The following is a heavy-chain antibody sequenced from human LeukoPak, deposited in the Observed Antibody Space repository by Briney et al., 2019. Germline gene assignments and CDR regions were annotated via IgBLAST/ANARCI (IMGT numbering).Heavy chain of an antibody. CDR3: AKGKRITMIVVVYYFDY. V-gene: IGHV3-23*01. CDR2: ISGSGGST. J-gene: IGHJ4*02. Sequence: GGSLRLSCAASGFTFSSYAMSWVRQAPGKGLEWVSAISGSGGSTYYADSVKGRFTISRDNSKNTLYLQMNSLRAEDTAVYYCAKGKRITMIVVVYYFDYWGQGTLVTVSS. CDR1: GFTFSSYA. D-gene: IGHD3-22*01.